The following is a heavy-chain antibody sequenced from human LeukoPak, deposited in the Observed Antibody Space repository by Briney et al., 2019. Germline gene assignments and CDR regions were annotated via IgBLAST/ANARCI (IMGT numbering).Heavy chain of an antibody. CDR3: AKDTVDY. J-gene: IGHJ4*02. Sequence: HPGRSLRLSCAASGFTFSSYGMHWVRQAPGKGLEWVAVISYDGSNKYYADSVKGRFTISRDNSKNTLYLQMNSLRAEDTAVYYCAKDTVDYWGQGTLVTASS. CDR1: GFTFSSYG. V-gene: IGHV3-30*18. D-gene: IGHD4-23*01. CDR2: ISYDGSNK.